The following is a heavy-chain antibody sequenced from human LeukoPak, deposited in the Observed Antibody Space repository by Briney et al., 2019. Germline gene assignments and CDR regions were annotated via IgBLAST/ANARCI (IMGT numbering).Heavy chain of an antibody. CDR1: GVTANINF. Sequence: SGGSLRLSCAASGVTANINFMSWVRQAPGKGLEWVSVISADSATTFYADSVKGRFTISRDNAKNTVFLQMSSLRAEDTALYYCARKSASGNYPLDYWGQGTLVTVSS. CDR2: ISADSATT. D-gene: IGHD3-10*01. CDR3: ARKSASGNYPLDY. V-gene: IGHV3-53*01. J-gene: IGHJ4*02.